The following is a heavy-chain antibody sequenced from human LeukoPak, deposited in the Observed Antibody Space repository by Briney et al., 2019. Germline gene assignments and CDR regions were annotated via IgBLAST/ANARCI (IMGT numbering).Heavy chain of an antibody. CDR1: GGSISSYY. Sequence: PSETLSLTCTVSGGSISSYYWSWIRQPPGKGLEWIGYIYYSGSTNYHPSLKSRVTISVDTSKNQFSLKLSSVTAADTAVYYCARYYYDSSGYYVLDYWGQGTLVTVSS. CDR3: ARYYYDSSGYYVLDY. CDR2: IYYSGST. V-gene: IGHV4-59*01. J-gene: IGHJ4*02. D-gene: IGHD3-22*01.